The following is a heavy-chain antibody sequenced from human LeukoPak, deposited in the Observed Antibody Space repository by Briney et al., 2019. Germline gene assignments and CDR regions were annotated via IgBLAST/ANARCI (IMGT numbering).Heavy chain of an antibody. CDR2: ISGDGSGI. Sequence: PGGSLRLSCAASGFTFSNYWMHWVRQAPGKGLVWGSRISGDGSGITFADSVKGRFSISRDNAKNTLYLQMNSLRAEDTAIYYCARRGGLGYGDLDYWGQGTLVTVSS. J-gene: IGHJ4*02. CDR1: GFTFSNYW. V-gene: IGHV3-74*01. D-gene: IGHD4-17*01. CDR3: ARRGGLGYGDLDY.